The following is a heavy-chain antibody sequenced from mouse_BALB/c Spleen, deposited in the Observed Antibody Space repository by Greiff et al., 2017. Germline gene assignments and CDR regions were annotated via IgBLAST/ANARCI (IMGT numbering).Heavy chain of an antibody. CDR2: ISYDGSN. V-gene: IGHV3-6*02. D-gene: IGHD2-2*01. Sequence: EVQLQQSGPGLVKPSQSLSLTCSVTGYSITSGYYWNWIRQFPGNKLEWMGYISYDGSNNYNPSLKNRISITRDTSKNQFFLKLNSVTTEDTATYYCARVGGLRRGAMDYWGQGTSVTVSS. CDR3: ARVGGLRRGAMDY. J-gene: IGHJ4*01. CDR1: GYSITSGYY.